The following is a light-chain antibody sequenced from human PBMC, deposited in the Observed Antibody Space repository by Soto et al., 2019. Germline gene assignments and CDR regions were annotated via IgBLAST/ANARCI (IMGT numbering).Light chain of an antibody. CDR2: KAS. J-gene: IGKJ1*01. CDR1: QSISSW. Sequence: DIQMTQSPSTLSASVGDRVTITCRASQSISSWLAWYQQKPGKAPKLLIYKASTLQSGVPSRFSGSGSGTEFTLAISSLQPDDFATYYCQQYIDNWTFGQGTKV. CDR3: QQYIDNWT. V-gene: IGKV1-5*03.